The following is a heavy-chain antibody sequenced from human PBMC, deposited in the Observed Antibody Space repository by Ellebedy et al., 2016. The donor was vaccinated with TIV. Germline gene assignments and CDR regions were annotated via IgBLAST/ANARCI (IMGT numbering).Heavy chain of an antibody. CDR3: ARGGASSKYFDY. Sequence: MPGGSLRLSCTVSGVSMSSNDYYWGWIRQPPGKGLEWIGSIYYSGSTNYNPSLKSRVTISVDTSKNQFSLELSSVTAADTAVYYCARGGASSKYFDYWGQGTLVTVSS. J-gene: IGHJ4*02. V-gene: IGHV4-39*07. CDR2: IYYSGST. CDR1: GVSMSSNDYY.